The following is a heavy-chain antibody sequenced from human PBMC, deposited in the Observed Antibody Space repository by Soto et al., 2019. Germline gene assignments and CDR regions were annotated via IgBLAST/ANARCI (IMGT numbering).Heavy chain of an antibody. Sequence: GASVKVSCKASGYTFTSYGISWVRQAPGQGLEWMGWISAYNGNTNYAQKHQGRVTMTTDTSTSTAYMELRSLRSDDTAVYYCARARGLRGHYYGSGYYYYGMDVWGQGTTVTVSS. D-gene: IGHD3-10*01. V-gene: IGHV1-18*04. CDR3: ARARGLRGHYYGSGYYYYGMDV. J-gene: IGHJ6*02. CDR1: GYTFTSYG. CDR2: ISAYNGNT.